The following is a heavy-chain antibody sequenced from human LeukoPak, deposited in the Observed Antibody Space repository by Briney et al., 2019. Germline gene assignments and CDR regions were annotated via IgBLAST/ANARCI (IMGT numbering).Heavy chain of an antibody. J-gene: IGHJ4*02. V-gene: IGHV2-70*11. CDR2: IDWDGDK. CDR3: ARSKLGYCSSTSCSQGDY. D-gene: IGHD2-2*01. CDR1: GFSLSTSGMC. Sequence: SGPALVKPTQTLTLTCTFSGFSLSTSGMCVSWIRQPPGKALEWLARIDWDGDKYYSTSLKTRLTISKDTSKNQVVLTMTNMDPVDTATYYCARSKLGYCSSTSCSQGDYWGQGTLVTVSS.